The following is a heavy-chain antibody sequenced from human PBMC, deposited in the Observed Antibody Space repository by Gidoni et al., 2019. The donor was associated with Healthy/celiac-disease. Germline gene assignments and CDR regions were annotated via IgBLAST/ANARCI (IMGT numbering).Heavy chain of an antibody. D-gene: IGHD6-19*01. Sequence: QVQLQQWGAGLLKPSEPLSLTCAVYGGSFSGYYWSWIRQPPGKGLEWIGEINHSGSTNYNPSLKSRVTISVDTSKNQFSLKLSSVTAADTAVYYCARGPAGFSGWLYNWFDPWGQGTLVTVSS. CDR2: INHSGST. J-gene: IGHJ5*02. V-gene: IGHV4-34*01. CDR1: GGSFSGYY. CDR3: ARGPAGFSGWLYNWFDP.